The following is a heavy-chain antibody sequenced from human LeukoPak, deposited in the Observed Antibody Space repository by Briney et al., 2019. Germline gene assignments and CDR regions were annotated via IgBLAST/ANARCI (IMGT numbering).Heavy chain of an antibody. J-gene: IGHJ6*02. CDR1: GGSISTYY. V-gene: IGHV4-59*01. CDR2: IYYTGTT. Sequence: SETLSLNCSVSGGSISTYYWSWIRQLPGKGLEWIGYIYYTGTTNYNPSLRSRVTISVDTSRNQFSLRLSSVTAADTAVYYCAREDPQTTVPEGMDVWGHGTTVIVSS. CDR3: AREDPQTTVPEGMDV. D-gene: IGHD4-17*01.